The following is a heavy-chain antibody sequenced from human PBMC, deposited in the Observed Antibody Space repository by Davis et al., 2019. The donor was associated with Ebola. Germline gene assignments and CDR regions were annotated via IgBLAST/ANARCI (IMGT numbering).Heavy chain of an antibody. Sequence: PSETLSLTCTVSGGSISSYYWSWIRQHPGKGLEWIGYIYYSGSTYYNPSLKSRVTISVDTSKKQFSLKLSSVTAADTAVYYCARGRFCISTSCPRGFDYWGQGTLVTVSS. CDR3: ARGRFCISTSCPRGFDY. J-gene: IGHJ4*02. CDR1: GGSISSYY. CDR2: IYYSGST. V-gene: IGHV4-59*12. D-gene: IGHD2-2*01.